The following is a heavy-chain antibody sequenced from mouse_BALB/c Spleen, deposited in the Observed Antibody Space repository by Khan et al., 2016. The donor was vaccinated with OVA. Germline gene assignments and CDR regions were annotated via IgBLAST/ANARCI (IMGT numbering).Heavy chain of an antibody. CDR3: ARGRDGAY. Sequence: QIQLVQSGPELKKPGETIKISCKASGYTFKNYGMIWVKQAPGKGLRWMGWINTYTGEPTYADDFKGRFAFSLETSDSTAYLQINNLKNEDMATYFCARGRDGAYWGQGTLVTVSA. CDR1: GYTFKNYG. V-gene: IGHV9-1*02. D-gene: IGHD3-3*01. CDR2: INTYTGEP. J-gene: IGHJ3*01.